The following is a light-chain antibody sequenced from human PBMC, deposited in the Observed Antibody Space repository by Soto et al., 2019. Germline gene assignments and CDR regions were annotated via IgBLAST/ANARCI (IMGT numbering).Light chain of an antibody. V-gene: IGKV3-11*01. CDR3: QQCNNYPTT. CDR1: QSINNC. J-gene: IGKJ1*01. CDR2: DAS. Sequence: DIQLTQSPSTLSSSVGDRATITCRASQSINNCLAWYQQKPGQAPRLLIYDASNRATGIPSRFSGSRSGTEFTLTISSLQPDDFATYSCQQCNNYPTTFGQGTKVEIK.